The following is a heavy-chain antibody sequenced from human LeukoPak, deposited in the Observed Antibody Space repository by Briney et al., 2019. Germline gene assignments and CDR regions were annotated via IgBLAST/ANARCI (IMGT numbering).Heavy chain of an antibody. CDR2: IIPIFGTA. Sequence: ASVKVSCKASGYTFTSYGISWVRQAPGQGLEWMGGIIPIFGTANYAQKFQGRVTITADESTSTAYMELSSLRSEDTAVYYCASRHYDSSGYYYGFDYWGQGTLVTVSS. CDR3: ASRHYDSSGYYYGFDY. CDR1: GYTFTSYG. D-gene: IGHD3-22*01. J-gene: IGHJ4*02. V-gene: IGHV1-69*13.